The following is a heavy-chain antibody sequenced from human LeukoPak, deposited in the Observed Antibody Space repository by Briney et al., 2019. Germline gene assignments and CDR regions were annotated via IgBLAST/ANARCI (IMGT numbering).Heavy chain of an antibody. CDR1: GYTFPSYG. V-gene: IGHV1-18*01. CDR3: ARVLTSCLDY. CDR2: ISAYNGNT. Sequence: VSVPVSCKASGYTFPSYGISWVRQAPGHGLEWTGWISAYNGNTNYAQKLQRRVTMTTDTSTSTAYMELRSLRSDDTAVYYCARVLTSCLDYWGQGTLVTVSS. D-gene: IGHD2-2*01. J-gene: IGHJ4*02.